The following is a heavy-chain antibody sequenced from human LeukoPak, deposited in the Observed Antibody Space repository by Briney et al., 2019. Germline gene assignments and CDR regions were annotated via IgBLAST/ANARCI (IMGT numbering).Heavy chain of an antibody. CDR1: GFTFNYFG. Sequence: GGSLRLSCAASGFTFNYFGMHWVRQAPGKGLEWVARIWNDGSNRYYADSVKGRFTIYRDNSQYTLYLQMNSLRAEDTAVYFCVRVSSSTSCPDCYNMDVWGTGTTVTVSS. CDR2: IWNDGSNR. CDR3: VRVSSSTSCPDCYNMDV. D-gene: IGHD2-2*01. J-gene: IGHJ6*03. V-gene: IGHV3-33*01.